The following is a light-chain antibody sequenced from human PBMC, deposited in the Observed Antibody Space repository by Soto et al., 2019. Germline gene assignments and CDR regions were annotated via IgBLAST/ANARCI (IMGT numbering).Light chain of an antibody. Sequence: DIQMTQSPSSLSASVGDRVTITCRASQSITTFLSWYQQAAGKAPKLLIYAASKLQSGVPSRFSASVSGTDFTLTISSLQPEDFATYFCQQSYTTLYTFGQGTKLEI. CDR2: AAS. V-gene: IGKV1-39*01. CDR1: QSITTF. CDR3: QQSYTTLYT. J-gene: IGKJ2*01.